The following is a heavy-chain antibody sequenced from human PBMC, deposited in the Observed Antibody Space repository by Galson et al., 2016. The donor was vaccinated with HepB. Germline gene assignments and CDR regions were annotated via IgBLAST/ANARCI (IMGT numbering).Heavy chain of an antibody. D-gene: IGHD1-1*01. J-gene: IGHJ4*02. V-gene: IGHV3-21*01. CDR1: GFDSSSYR. CDR2: ISSSSNVT. CDR3: ARGDYRVTTSGTYFDH. Sequence: SLRLSCAASGFDSSSYRMNWVRQAPGKGLDWVATISSSSNVTYYADSVKGRFTISRDNAKNSLSLQMNSLRAEDTAVYYCARGDYRVTTSGTYFDHWGQGTLVTVSS.